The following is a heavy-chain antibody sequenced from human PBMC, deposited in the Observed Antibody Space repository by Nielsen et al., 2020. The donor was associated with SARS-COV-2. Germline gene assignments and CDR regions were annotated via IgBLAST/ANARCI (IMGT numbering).Heavy chain of an antibody. V-gene: IGHV1-2*04. J-gene: IGHJ6*02. D-gene: IGHD2-2*01. CDR2: INPNSGGT. Sequence: GESLKISCKASGYTFTGYYMHWVRQAPGQGLEWMGWINPNSGGTNYAQKFQGWVTMTRDTSISTAYMELSRLRSDDTAVYYCARDGGPAMPLNGTYYYGMDVWGQGTTVTVSS. CDR1: GYTFTGYY. CDR3: ARDGGPAMPLNGTYYYGMDV.